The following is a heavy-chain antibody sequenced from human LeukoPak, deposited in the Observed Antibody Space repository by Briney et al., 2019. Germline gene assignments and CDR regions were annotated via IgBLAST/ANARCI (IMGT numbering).Heavy chain of an antibody. CDR3: VKSQGFRRFHSTNFDY. D-gene: IGHD2-2*01. V-gene: IGHV3-64D*06. CDR2: ISSNGGST. Sequence: GGYLRLSCSASGFTFSSYAMHWVRQAPGKGLEYVSAISSNGGSTYYADSVKGRFTISRDNSKNTLYLQMSSLRAEDTDVYYCVKSQGFRRFHSTNFDYWGQGTLVTVSS. J-gene: IGHJ4*02. CDR1: GFTFSSYA.